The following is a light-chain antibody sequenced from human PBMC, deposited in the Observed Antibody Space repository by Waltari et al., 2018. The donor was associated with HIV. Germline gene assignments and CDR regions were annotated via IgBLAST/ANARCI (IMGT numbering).Light chain of an antibody. CDR1: SSNIGGNY. CDR2: RNN. Sequence: QSVLTQPPPASGTPGQTVTISCSGSSSNIGGNYVYWYQRLPGTAPKLLIYRNNQRPSGVPDRFSGSKSGTSASLAISGLRSEDEADYYCASWDDSLSGWVFGGGNKVTVL. J-gene: IGLJ3*02. CDR3: ASWDDSLSGWV. V-gene: IGLV1-47*01.